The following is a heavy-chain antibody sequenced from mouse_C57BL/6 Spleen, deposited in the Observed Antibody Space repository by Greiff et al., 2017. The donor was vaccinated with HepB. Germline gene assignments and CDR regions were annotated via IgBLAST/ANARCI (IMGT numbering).Heavy chain of an antibody. Sequence: VQLQQPGAELVRPGTSVKLSCKASGYTFTSYWMHWVKQRPGQGLEWIGVIDPSDSYTNYNQKFKGKATLTVDTSSITAYMQLSSLTSEDSAVYYCASRRDLLLFDYWGQGTTLTVSS. CDR3: ASRRDLLLFDY. CDR1: GYTFTSYW. V-gene: IGHV1-59*01. CDR2: IDPSDSYT. D-gene: IGHD2-1*01. J-gene: IGHJ2*01.